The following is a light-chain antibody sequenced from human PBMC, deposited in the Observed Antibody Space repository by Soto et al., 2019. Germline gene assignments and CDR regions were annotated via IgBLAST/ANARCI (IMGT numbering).Light chain of an antibody. J-gene: IGLJ1*01. Sequence: QSALTQPASVSGSPGQSITISCTGTSSDVGSYNLVSWYQQHPGKAPKLMIYEGSQRPSGVSNRCSGSKSVNTASLTISGLQAEDEADYYCCSYAGSSTYVFGTGTKVTVL. CDR3: CSYAGSSTYV. CDR1: SSDVGSYNL. V-gene: IGLV2-23*01. CDR2: EGS.